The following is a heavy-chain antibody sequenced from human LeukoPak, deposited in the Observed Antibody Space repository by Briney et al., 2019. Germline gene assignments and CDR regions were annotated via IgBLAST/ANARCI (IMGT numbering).Heavy chain of an antibody. CDR2: IKQDGTET. J-gene: IGHJ4*02. CDR1: GFIFSNYW. CDR3: AREDHSNYEY. V-gene: IGHV3-7*03. D-gene: IGHD4-11*01. Sequence: GESLRLSCTASGFIFSNYWMSWVRQAPGKGLEWVASIKQDGTETHYVDSVKGRFTISKDNAKNSLYLQLDSLRAEDTAVYYCAREDHSNYEYWGQGTLVTVSS.